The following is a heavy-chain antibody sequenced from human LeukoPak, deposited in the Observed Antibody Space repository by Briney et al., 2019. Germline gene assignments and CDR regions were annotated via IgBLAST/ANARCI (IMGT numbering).Heavy chain of an antibody. V-gene: IGHV3-23*01. CDR2: ISGSGGTT. Sequence: PGGSLRLSCAASVFTFSSYAMSWVRQAPGKGLEWVSAISGSGGTTYYADSVKGRFTISRDNSKNTLYLQMNSLRAEDTAVYYCAKDPSGNHWGGDYWGQGTLVTVSS. CDR1: VFTFSSYA. J-gene: IGHJ4*02. D-gene: IGHD1-14*01. CDR3: AKDPSGNHWGGDY.